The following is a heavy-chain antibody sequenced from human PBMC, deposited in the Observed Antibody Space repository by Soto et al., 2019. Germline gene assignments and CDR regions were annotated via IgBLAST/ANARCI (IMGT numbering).Heavy chain of an antibody. CDR1: GLTFSNYA. CDR3: AETSSYGNYYFDY. D-gene: IGHD4-17*01. J-gene: IGHJ4*02. CDR2: IGGSGSDT. V-gene: IGHV3-23*01. Sequence: EVQLLESGGGLVQPGGSLRLSCTASGLTFSNYAMSWVRQAPGKGLEWVSIIGGSGSDTYYADSVKGRFTVSRDNSKNTQYVQMNSLRDEDTAVYYCAETSSYGNYYFDYWGPGTLATVSS.